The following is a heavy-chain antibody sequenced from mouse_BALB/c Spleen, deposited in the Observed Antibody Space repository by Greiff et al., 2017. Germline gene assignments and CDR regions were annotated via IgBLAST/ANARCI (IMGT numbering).Heavy chain of an antibody. V-gene: IGHV14-3*02. J-gene: IGHJ2*01. CDR3: AGNYVLYYFDY. CDR2: IDPANGNT. Sequence: LVESGAELVKPGASVKLSCTASGFNIKDTYMHWVKQRPEQGLEWIGRIDPANGNTKYDPKFQGKATITADTSSNTAYLQLSSLTSEDTAVYYCAGNYVLYYFDYWGQGTTLTVSP. CDR1: GFNIKDTY. D-gene: IGHD2-1*01.